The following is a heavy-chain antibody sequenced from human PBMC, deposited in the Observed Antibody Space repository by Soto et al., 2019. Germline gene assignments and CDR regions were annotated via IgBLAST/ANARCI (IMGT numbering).Heavy chain of an antibody. Sequence: SGPTLVNPTQTLTLTCAFSGFSLSTSGVGVGWIRQPPGKALEWLVVIYWDGNKRYSPSLKTRLTITKDTSKNQVVLTMANMDPVDTATYYCAHRSSISLFDYWGQGALVTVSS. CDR1: GFSLSTSGVG. CDR3: AHRSSISLFDY. J-gene: IGHJ4*02. CDR2: IYWDGNK. D-gene: IGHD3-3*02. V-gene: IGHV2-5*02.